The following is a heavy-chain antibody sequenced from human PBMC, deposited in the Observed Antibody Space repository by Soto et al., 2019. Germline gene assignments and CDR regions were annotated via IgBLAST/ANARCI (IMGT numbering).Heavy chain of an antibody. CDR3: ARIHSITWGSYFYGMDV. D-gene: IGHD3-16*01. CDR1: GFLLSDTTMG. V-gene: IGHV2-26*01. J-gene: IGHJ6*02. CDR2: IFSNDEK. Sequence: QVTLKESGPVLVKPSETLTLTCSVSGFLLSDTTMGVSWIRQPPRKALEWLAHIFSNDEKSYSTSLKTRLTISKDTSRSQVVLTMTNMDPVDTATYYCARIHSITWGSYFYGMDVWGQGTTVTVSS.